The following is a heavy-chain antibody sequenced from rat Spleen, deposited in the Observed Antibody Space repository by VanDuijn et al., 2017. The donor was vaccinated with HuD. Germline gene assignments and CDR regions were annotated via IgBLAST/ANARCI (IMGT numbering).Heavy chain of an antibody. CDR3: VREDSGINY. CDR1: GFTFSDYY. Sequence: EVQLVESDGGLVQPGRSLKLSCAASGFTFSDYYMAWVRQAPTKGLEWVATISVSGGSSHYRDSVKGRFTISRDNAKSTLYLQMDSLRSEDTATYYCVREDSGINYWGQGVMVTVSS. D-gene: IGHD1-4*01. J-gene: IGHJ2*01. V-gene: IGHV5-25*01. CDR2: ISVSGGSS.